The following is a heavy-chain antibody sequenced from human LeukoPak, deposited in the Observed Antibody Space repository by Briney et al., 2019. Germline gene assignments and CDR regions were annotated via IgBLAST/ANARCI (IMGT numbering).Heavy chain of an antibody. V-gene: IGHV3-23*01. J-gene: IGHJ5*02. CDR3: AKIPGDPYYYDSSAFDP. CDR2: ISGSGGST. D-gene: IGHD3-22*01. Sequence: GGSLRLSCAASGFTFSSYAMSWVRQAPGKGLEWVSAISGSGGSTYYADSVKGRFTISRDNSKNTLYLQMNSLRAEDTAVYYCAKIPGDPYYYDSSAFDPWGQGTLVTVSS. CDR1: GFTFSSYA.